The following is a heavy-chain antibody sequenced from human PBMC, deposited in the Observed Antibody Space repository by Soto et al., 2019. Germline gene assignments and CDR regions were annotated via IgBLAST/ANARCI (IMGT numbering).Heavy chain of an antibody. D-gene: IGHD6-13*01. CDR1: SGSISSSNW. CDR2: IYHSGST. J-gene: IGHJ5*02. Sequence: PSETLSLTCAVSSGSISSSNWWSWVRQPPGKGLEWIGEIYHSGSTNYNPSLKSRVTISVDKSKNQFSLKLSSVTAADTAVYYCARDRSAAADERWFDPWGQGTLVTVSS. CDR3: ARDRSAAADERWFDP. V-gene: IGHV4-4*02.